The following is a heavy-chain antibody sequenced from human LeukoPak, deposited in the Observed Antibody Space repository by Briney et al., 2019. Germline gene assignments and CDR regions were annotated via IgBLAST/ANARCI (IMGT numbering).Heavy chain of an antibody. J-gene: IGHJ5*02. D-gene: IGHD4-11*01. CDR1: GGSISSYY. CDR3: ARQLGNSNFGWFDP. V-gene: IGHV4-59*08. Sequence: SETLSLTCTVSGGSISSYYWSWIRQPPGKGLEWIGYIYYSGSTNYNPSLKSRVTISVDTSKNQFSLKLSSVTAADTAVYYCARQLGNSNFGWFDPWGRGTLVTVSS. CDR2: IYYSGST.